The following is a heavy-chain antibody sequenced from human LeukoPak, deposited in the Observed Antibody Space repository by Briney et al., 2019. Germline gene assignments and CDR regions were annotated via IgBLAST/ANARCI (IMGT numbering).Heavy chain of an antibody. V-gene: IGHV3-11*01. Sequence: GGSLRLSCAASGFTFSDDYMSWIRQAPGKGLEWVSYISSSGSTIYYADSVKGRFTISRDNAKNSLYLQMNSLRAEDTAVYYCARDHRDYYDSSGYYYPLDYWGQGTLVTVSS. CDR2: ISSSGSTI. CDR3: ARDHRDYYDSSGYYYPLDY. J-gene: IGHJ4*02. CDR1: GFTFSDDY. D-gene: IGHD3-22*01.